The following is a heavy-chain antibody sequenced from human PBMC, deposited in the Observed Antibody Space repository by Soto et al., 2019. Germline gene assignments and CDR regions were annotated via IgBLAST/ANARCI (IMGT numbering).Heavy chain of an antibody. J-gene: IGHJ5*02. CDR1: GFILSDYG. V-gene: IGHV3-30*18. D-gene: IGHD6-19*01. CDR3: AKEQFNTGWTKPGS. CDR2: ISFAGST. Sequence: LRLSCAASGFILSDYGMHWVRQAPGRGLEWVAFISFAGSTHYGESMNGRFTISRDTSKNMLYLQMNGLRPDDTGVYYCAKEQFNTGWTKPGSWGQGTLVTVSS.